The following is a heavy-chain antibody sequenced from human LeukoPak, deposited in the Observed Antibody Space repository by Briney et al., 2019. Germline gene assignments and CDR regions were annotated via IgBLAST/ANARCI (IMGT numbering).Heavy chain of an antibody. CDR3: ARQGGLYYYYYMDV. V-gene: IGHV4-61*02. CDR1: GGSISSGSYY. D-gene: IGHD3-16*01. J-gene: IGHJ6*03. Sequence: SETLSLTCTVSGGSISSGSYYWSWIRQPAGKGLEWIGRIYTSGSTNYNPSLKSRVTISVDTSKNQFSLKLTSVTAADTAVYYCARQGGLYYYYYMDVWGKGTTVTVSS. CDR2: IYTSGST.